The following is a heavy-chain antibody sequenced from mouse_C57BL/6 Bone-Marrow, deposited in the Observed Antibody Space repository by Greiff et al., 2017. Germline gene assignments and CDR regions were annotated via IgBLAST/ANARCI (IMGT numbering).Heavy chain of an antibody. CDR2: IDPSDSYT. D-gene: IGHD1-1*01. Sequence: VQLQQPGAELVMPGASVKLSCKASGYTFTSYWMHWVKQRPGQGLEWIGEIDPSDSYTNYNQKFKGKSTLTVDKSSSTAYMQLSSLTSEDSAVYYCARMRYYGSRGDVDVWGTGTTVTVSS. CDR1: GYTFTSYW. V-gene: IGHV1-69*01. J-gene: IGHJ1*03. CDR3: ARMRYYGSRGDVDV.